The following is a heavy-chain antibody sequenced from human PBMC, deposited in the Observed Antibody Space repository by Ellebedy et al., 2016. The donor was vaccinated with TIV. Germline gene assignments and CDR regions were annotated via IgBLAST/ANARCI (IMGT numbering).Heavy chain of an antibody. Sequence: PGGSLRLSCAVSGFTFSTSWMSWVRQAPGQGLEWVANMNGDGNERYYVDSVKGRFTISRDNAQNSLYLHMNNLRAEDTAVYYCARDPNSPGDTGYGDYWGQGVVVTVST. CDR3: ARDPNSPGDTGYGDY. D-gene: IGHD5-12*01. CDR1: GFTFSTSW. J-gene: IGHJ4*02. V-gene: IGHV3-7*03. CDR2: MNGDGNER.